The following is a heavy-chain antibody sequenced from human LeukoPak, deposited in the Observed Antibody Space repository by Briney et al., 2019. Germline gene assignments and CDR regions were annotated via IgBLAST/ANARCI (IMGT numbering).Heavy chain of an antibody. V-gene: IGHV4-31*03. CDR1: GGSISSGGYY. J-gene: IGHJ6*02. CDR2: IYYSGST. CDR3: ARARGYSYGPAYYYYGMDV. Sequence: SQTLSLTCTVSGGSISSGGYYWSWTRQHPGKGLEWIGYIYYSGSTYYNPSLKSRVTISVDTSKNQFSLKLSSVTAADTAVYYCARARGYSYGPAYYYYGMDVWGQGTTVTVSS. D-gene: IGHD5-18*01.